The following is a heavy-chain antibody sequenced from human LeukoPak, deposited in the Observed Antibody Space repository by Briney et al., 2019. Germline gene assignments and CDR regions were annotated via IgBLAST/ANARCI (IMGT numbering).Heavy chain of an antibody. J-gene: IGHJ6*02. D-gene: IGHD6-6*01. CDR2: ISSSSSYI. V-gene: IGHV3-21*01. CDR3: ARLTGYSSSSGYYYGMVL. Sequence: GGSLRLACAASGFTVSSYSMNWVRQAPGKGLEWVSSISSSSSYIYYADSVKGRFTISRDNAKNSLYLQMNSLRAEDTAVYYCARLTGYSSSSGYYYGMVLWGQGTTVTVSS. CDR1: GFTVSSYS.